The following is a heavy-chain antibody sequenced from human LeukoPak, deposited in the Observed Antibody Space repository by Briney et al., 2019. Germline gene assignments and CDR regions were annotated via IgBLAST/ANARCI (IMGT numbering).Heavy chain of an antibody. J-gene: IGHJ4*02. Sequence: PSETLFLTCTVSGGSISSYYWSWIRQPPGKGLEWIGYIYYSGSTNYNPSLKSRVTISVDTSKNQFSLKLSSVTAADTAVYYCARHSGVGSGSYYDYWGQGTLVTVSS. CDR3: ARHSGVGSGSYYDY. D-gene: IGHD3-10*01. CDR1: GGSISSYY. CDR2: IYYSGST. V-gene: IGHV4-59*08.